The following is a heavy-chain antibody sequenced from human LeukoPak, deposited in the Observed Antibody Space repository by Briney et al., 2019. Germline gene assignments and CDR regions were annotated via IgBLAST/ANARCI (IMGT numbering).Heavy chain of an antibody. CDR3: ASAGGSGSYSFDY. V-gene: IGHV4-39*07. D-gene: IGHD1-26*01. J-gene: IGHJ4*02. Sequence: SETLSLTCTVSGGSLSSSNNCWGWTRQPPGKGLEWFGSISYIGATSYNPSLRSRVTISVDTSKNQFSLKLNSVTAADTAVYYCASAGGSGSYSFDYWGQGTLVTVSS. CDR1: GGSLSSSNNC. CDR2: ISYIGAT.